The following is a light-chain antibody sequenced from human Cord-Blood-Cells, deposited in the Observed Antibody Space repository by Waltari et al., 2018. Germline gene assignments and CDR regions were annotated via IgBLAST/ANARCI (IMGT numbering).Light chain of an antibody. V-gene: IGKV4-1*01. CDR1: QSVLYSSNNKNY. CDR3: QQYYSTPLT. CDR2: WAS. Sequence: DVVMTQSPDSLAVCLGERATINCKSSQSVLYSSNNKNYLAWYQQKPGPPPKLLIYWASTRESGVPDRYSGSGSGTDFTLTISSLQAEDVAVYYCQQYYSTPLTFGGGTKVEIK. J-gene: IGKJ4*01.